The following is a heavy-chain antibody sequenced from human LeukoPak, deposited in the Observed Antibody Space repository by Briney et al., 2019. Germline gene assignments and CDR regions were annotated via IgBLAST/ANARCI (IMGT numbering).Heavy chain of an antibody. D-gene: IGHD3-3*01. Sequence: PGGPLRLSCAGSGFTFSSYAMNWVRQAPGKGLEGVSGISGSGGSTYYADSVKGRFTISRDNSKNTLYLQMNSLRAEDTAVYYCAKDRKLRFLEWLFDYWGQGTLVTVSS. V-gene: IGHV3-23*01. CDR1: GFTFSSYA. J-gene: IGHJ4*02. CDR3: AKDRKLRFLEWLFDY. CDR2: ISGSGGST.